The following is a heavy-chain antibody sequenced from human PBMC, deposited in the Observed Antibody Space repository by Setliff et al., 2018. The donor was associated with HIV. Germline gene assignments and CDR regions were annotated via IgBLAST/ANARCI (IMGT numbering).Heavy chain of an antibody. CDR3: ARHSPSDY. V-gene: IGHV4-4*09. CDR2: IYTSAST. Sequence: PSETLSLTCTVSGDSISTDYWTWIRQPPGKGLEWIGYIYTSASTSYNPSLKSRVTISVDTSKNQFSLRLSSVTAADTAVYYCARHSPSDYWGQGMLVTVSS. CDR1: GDSISTDY. J-gene: IGHJ4*02.